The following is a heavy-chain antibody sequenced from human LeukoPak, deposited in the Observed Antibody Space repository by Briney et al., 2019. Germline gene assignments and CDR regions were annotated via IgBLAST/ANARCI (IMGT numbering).Heavy chain of an antibody. CDR3: ARGSLEGGPFDY. Sequence: SRTLSLTSAFPGGSVSHNIAAWNWLRQSPSRGLEWLGRTYYRSKWYNDYAVSVKSRITINPDTSKNQLSLQLNSVTPEDTAEYYCARGSLEGGPFDYWGQGTLVTVSS. D-gene: IGHD1-26*01. J-gene: IGHJ4*02. V-gene: IGHV6-1*01. CDR1: GGSVSHNIAA. CDR2: TYYRSKWYN.